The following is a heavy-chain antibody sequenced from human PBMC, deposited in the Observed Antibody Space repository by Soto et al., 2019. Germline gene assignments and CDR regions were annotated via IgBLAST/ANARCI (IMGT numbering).Heavy chain of an antibody. Sequence: LRLSCAASGFTFSNAWMSWVRQAPGKGLEWVGRIKSKTDGGTTDYAAPVKASFTISRDDSKNTLYLQMNSLKTEDTAVYYCTTTLEYYYDSSGTIDYWGQGTLVTVSS. CDR3: TTTLEYYYDSSGTIDY. V-gene: IGHV3-15*01. J-gene: IGHJ4*02. D-gene: IGHD3-22*01. CDR1: GFTFSNAW. CDR2: IKSKTDGGTT.